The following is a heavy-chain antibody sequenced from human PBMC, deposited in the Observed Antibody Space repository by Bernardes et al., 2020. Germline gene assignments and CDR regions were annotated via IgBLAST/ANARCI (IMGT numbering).Heavy chain of an antibody. J-gene: IGHJ6*02. CDR1: GFTFSSYD. V-gene: IGHV3-48*03. D-gene: IGHD2-15*01. CDR3: ARASLVAATRLYYYGMDV. Sequence: LRLSCAASGFTFSSYDMNWVRQAPGKGLEWVSYISSSGSTISYADSVKGRFTISRDNAKNSLYLQMNSLRAEDTAVYYCARASLVAATRLYYYGMDVWGQGTTVTVSS. CDR2: ISSSGSTI.